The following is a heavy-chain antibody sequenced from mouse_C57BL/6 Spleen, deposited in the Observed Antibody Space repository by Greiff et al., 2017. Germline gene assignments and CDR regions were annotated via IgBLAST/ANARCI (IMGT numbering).Heavy chain of an antibody. Sequence: VQLQQSGAELVRPGASVKLSCTASGFNIKDDYMHWVKQRPEQGLEWIGWIDPENGDTEYASKFQGKATITADTSSNTAYLKLSSLTSEDTAVYYCTRYYYGSWLDYWGQGTTLTVSA. J-gene: IGHJ2*01. D-gene: IGHD1-1*01. CDR3: TRYYYGSWLDY. CDR2: IDPENGDT. CDR1: GFNIKDDY. V-gene: IGHV14-4*01.